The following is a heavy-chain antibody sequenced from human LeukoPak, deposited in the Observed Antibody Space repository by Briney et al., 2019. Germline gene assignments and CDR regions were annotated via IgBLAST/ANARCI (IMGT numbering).Heavy chain of an antibody. J-gene: IGHJ4*02. Sequence: ASVKVSCKASGYTFTGYYMHWVRQAPGQGLEWMGWINPNSGGTNYAQKFQGRVIMTRDTSISTAYMELSRLRSGDTAVYYCARSDTTMVRGVITPLGYWGQGTLVTVSS. CDR1: GYTFTGYY. CDR2: INPNSGGT. V-gene: IGHV1-2*02. CDR3: ARSDTTMVRGVITPLGY. D-gene: IGHD3-10*01.